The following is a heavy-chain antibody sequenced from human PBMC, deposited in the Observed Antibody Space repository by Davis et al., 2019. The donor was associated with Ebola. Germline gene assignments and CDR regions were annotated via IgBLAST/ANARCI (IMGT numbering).Heavy chain of an antibody. CDR3: ARSPRYYYDSSGYYPFDY. V-gene: IGHV1-46*01. CDR1: GYTFTSYY. J-gene: IGHJ4*02. CDR2: INPSGGST. D-gene: IGHD3-22*01. Sequence: ASVKVSCKASGYTFTSYYMHWVRQAPGQGLEWMGIINPSGGSTSYAQKFQGRVTMTRDTSTSTVYMELSSLRSEDTAVYYCARSPRYYYDSSGYYPFDYWGQGTLVIVSS.